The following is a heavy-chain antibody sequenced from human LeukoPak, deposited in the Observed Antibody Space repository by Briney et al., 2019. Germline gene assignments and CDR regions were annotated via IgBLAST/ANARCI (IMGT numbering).Heavy chain of an antibody. J-gene: IGHJ3*02. Sequence: GASVKASCKASGYPFTGYYMKWVRQAPGQGLDWMGWINPNSGGTNYAQKFQGWVTMTRDTSISTAYMELSRLRSDDTAVYYCAREAELRYFDWLPGDAFDIWGQGTMVTVSS. CDR1: GYPFTGYY. V-gene: IGHV1-2*04. D-gene: IGHD3-9*01. CDR2: INPNSGGT. CDR3: AREAELRYFDWLPGDAFDI.